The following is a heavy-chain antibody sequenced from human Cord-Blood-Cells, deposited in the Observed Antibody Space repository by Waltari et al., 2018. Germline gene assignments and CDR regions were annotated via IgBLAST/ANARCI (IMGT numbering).Heavy chain of an antibody. J-gene: IGHJ4*02. CDR2: FDPEDGET. CDR3: ATAFPRYCSSTSCYFDY. D-gene: IGHD2-2*01. Sequence: QVQLVQSGAEVKKPGASVKVSCKVSGYTLTELSMPLVRRAPGKGLEWMGGFDPEDGETIYAQKFQGRVTMTEDTSTDTAYMELSSLRSEDTAVYYCATAFPRYCSSTSCYFDYWGQGTLVTVSS. V-gene: IGHV1-24*01. CDR1: GYTLTELS.